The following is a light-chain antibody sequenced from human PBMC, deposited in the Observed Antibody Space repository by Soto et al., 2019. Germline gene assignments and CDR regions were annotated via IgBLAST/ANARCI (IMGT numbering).Light chain of an antibody. J-gene: IGLJ1*01. CDR1: SSDVGIYNY. V-gene: IGLV2-14*01. CDR3: TSYTTSSTRV. CDR2: EVT. Sequence: QSALTQPASVSGSPGQSIAISCTGTSSDVGIYNYVSWYQQHPGKVPKLIIYEVTNRPSGVSNRFSGSKSGNTASLIISGLQAEDEADYYCTSYTTSSTRVFGTGTKVT.